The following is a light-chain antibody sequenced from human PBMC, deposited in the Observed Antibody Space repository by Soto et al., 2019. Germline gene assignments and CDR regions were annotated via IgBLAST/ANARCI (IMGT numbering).Light chain of an antibody. CDR1: QSISNH. J-gene: IGKJ5*01. CDR3: QQYYSYPRT. V-gene: IGKV1-13*02. Sequence: IQMTQSPYSLSASVEDRVIITCRASQSISNHLNWYQQKPGKAPKLLIYDASSLESGVPSRFSGSGSGTDFTLTISGLQSEDFATYYCQQYYSYPRTFGQGTRLEIK. CDR2: DAS.